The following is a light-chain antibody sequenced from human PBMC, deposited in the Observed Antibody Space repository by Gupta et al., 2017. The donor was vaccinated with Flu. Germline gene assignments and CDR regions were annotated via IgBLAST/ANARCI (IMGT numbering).Light chain of an antibody. V-gene: IGLV2-14*01. CDR3: TSDTSSSTWV. J-gene: IGLJ3*02. CDR2: DVS. Sequence: QSALTQPASVSGSPGQSITVSCTGTSSNVGGYNYVSWYQQHPGTAPKLMIYDVSRRPAGVSSRFSGSKSGNTASLTISVHQAEDEADYYCTSDTSSSTWVFGGGTKVTVL. CDR1: SSNVGGYNY.